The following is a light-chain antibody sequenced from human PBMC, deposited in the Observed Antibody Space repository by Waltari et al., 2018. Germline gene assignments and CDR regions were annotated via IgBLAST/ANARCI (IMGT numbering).Light chain of an antibody. V-gene: IGKV3-20*01. J-gene: IGKJ2*01. CDR1: QSVSNNY. Sequence: EIVLTQSPGTLSLSPGERATLSCRASQSVSNNYLAWDQQKPGQAPRLLIFGASSRATGVPDRFSGSASGTEFTLTISRLEPEDFAVYYCQQYSTSPRYTFGQGTKLEIK. CDR2: GAS. CDR3: QQYSTSPRYT.